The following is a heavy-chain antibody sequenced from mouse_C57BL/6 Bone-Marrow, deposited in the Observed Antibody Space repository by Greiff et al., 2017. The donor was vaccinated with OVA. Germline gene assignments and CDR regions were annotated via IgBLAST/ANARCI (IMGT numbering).Heavy chain of an antibody. CDR1: GFNIKDDY. CDR2: IDPENGDT. V-gene: IGHV14-4*01. Sequence: VQLQQSGAELVRPGASVKLSCTASGFNIKDDYMPWVKQRPEQGLEWIGWIDPENGDTEYASKFQGKATITADTSSNTAYLQLSSLTSEDTAVYYCTTYAHYYGSPFDYWGQGTTLTVSS. CDR3: TTYAHYYGSPFDY. J-gene: IGHJ2*01. D-gene: IGHD1-1*01.